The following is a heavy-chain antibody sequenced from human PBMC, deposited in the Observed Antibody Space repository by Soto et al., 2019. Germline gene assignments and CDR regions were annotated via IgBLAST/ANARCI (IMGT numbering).Heavy chain of an antibody. CDR1: GGSISSSSYY. V-gene: IGHV4-39*01. CDR2: IYYSGST. Sequence: QLQLQESGPGLVKPSETLSLTCTVSGGSISSSSYYWGWIRQPPGKGLEWIGSIYYSGSTYYNPSLKSRVTISVDTSKNQFSLKLSSVTAADTAVYYCARHGVTMVRGVIPIALSGFYYYYGMDVWGQGTTVTVSS. D-gene: IGHD3-10*01. CDR3: ARHGVTMVRGVIPIALSGFYYYYGMDV. J-gene: IGHJ6*02.